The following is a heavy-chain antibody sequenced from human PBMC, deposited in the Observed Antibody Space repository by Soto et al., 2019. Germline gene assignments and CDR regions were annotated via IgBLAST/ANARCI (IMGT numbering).Heavy chain of an antibody. J-gene: IGHJ5*02. V-gene: IGHV4-30-4*01. Sequence: SETLSLTCTVSGGSISSGDYYWSWIRQPPGKGLEWIGYIYYSGSTYYNPSLKSRVTISVDTSKNQFSLKLSSVTAADTAVYYCARGPGVTTSGMWWFDPWGQGTLVTVSS. CDR2: IYYSGST. D-gene: IGHD4-4*01. CDR3: ARGPGVTTSGMWWFDP. CDR1: GGSISSGDYY.